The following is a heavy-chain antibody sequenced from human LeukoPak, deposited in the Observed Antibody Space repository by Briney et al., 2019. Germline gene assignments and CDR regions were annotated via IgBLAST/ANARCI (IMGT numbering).Heavy chain of an antibody. Sequence: GEALKISCKGSGYSFTSYWIGWVRQMPGKGLEWMGIIYPGESDTRYSPSFQAHVTISADKSISTAYLQWSSLKASDTAMYYCARFYGDTLIDYWGQGTLVTVSS. CDR1: GYSFTSYW. V-gene: IGHV5-51*01. CDR2: IYPGESDT. J-gene: IGHJ4*02. D-gene: IGHD4-17*01. CDR3: ARFYGDTLIDY.